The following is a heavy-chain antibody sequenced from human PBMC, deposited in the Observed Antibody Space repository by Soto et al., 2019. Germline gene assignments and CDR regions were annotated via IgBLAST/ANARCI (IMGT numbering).Heavy chain of an antibody. CDR2: FDPEDGET. CDR1: GYPFTTYY. Sequence: GASVKVSCKVSGYPFTTYYIHWVRQAPGQGLEWMGGFDPEDGETIYAQKFQGRVTMTEDTSTDTAYMELSSLRSEDTAVYYCATGLNSPRTEYMVRGVIYSYWGQGTLVTVSS. V-gene: IGHV1-24*01. J-gene: IGHJ4*02. CDR3: ATGLNSPRTEYMVRGVIYSY. D-gene: IGHD3-10*01.